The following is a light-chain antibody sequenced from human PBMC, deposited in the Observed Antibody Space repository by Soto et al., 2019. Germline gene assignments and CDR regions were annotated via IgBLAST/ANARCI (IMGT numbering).Light chain of an antibody. J-gene: IGKJ5*01. CDR3: QQRSSWPS. CDR1: QSVSTY. V-gene: IGKV3-11*01. Sequence: EIVMTQSPVTLSVSPGERATLSCRASQSVSTYLAWYQQKPGQAPRLLIYDASNRATGIPARFSGSGPGTDFTLTISSLEPEDFAVYHCQQRSSWPSFGQGTRLEIK. CDR2: DAS.